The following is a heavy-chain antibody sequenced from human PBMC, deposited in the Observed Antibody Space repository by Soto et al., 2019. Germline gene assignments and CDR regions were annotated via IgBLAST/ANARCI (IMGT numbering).Heavy chain of an antibody. J-gene: IGHJ1*01. CDR3: ARGLERVSSIAARPSMRKEYFQH. Sequence: QVQLQQWGAGLLKPSETLSLTCAVYGGSFSGYYWSWIRQPPGKGLEWIGEINHSGSTNYNPSLKSRVTISVDTSKNQFSLKLSSVTAADTAVYYCARGLERVSSIAARPSMRKEYFQHWGQGTLVTVSS. D-gene: IGHD6-6*01. CDR1: GGSFSGYY. V-gene: IGHV4-34*01. CDR2: INHSGST.